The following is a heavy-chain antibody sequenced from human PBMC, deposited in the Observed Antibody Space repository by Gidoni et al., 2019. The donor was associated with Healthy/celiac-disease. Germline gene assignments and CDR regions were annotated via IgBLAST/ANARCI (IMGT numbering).Heavy chain of an antibody. Sequence: EVQLVESGGGLVQPGGSLSLSCSASGFPFSSYWMSWVRQAPGKGLEWVAKIKQDGSEKDYVDSVKGRFTISRDNAKNSLYLQMNSLRAEDTAVYYWARGEGITMVRGVILFDYWGQGTLVTVSS. J-gene: IGHJ4*02. D-gene: IGHD3-10*01. CDR1: GFPFSSYW. CDR2: IKQDGSEK. V-gene: IGHV3-7*05. CDR3: ARGEGITMVRGVILFDY.